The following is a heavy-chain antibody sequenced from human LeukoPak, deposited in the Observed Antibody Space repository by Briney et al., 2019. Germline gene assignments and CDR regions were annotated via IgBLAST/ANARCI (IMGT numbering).Heavy chain of an antibody. CDR1: GFTFSSYA. J-gene: IGHJ4*02. CDR3: AGNYDSWTGLNY. D-gene: IGHD3-3*01. Sequence: GGSLRLSCAASGFTFSSYAMSWVRHAPARGLEWVGHIGNKASNYATDYAPSLKGRFTISRDDSKDTAYLQVNSLKPEDTAVYYCAGNYDSWTGLNYWGLGTLVTVSS. CDR2: IGNKASNYAT. V-gene: IGHV3-73*01.